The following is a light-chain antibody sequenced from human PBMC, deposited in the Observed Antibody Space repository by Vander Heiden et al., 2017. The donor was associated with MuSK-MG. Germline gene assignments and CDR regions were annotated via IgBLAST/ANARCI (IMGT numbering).Light chain of an antibody. Sequence: DILMTQSPVTLSVSPGERATLSCRASQSVGSRLAWYQQKPGQAPRLLIYDAFTRANGIPARFSGGGSGTEFTLTSNSLQSEDSAIYYWQHDYRMHLFGHGTTVEIK. V-gene: IGKV3-15*01. CDR1: QSVGSR. J-gene: IGKJ3*01. CDR2: DAF. CDR3: QHDYRMHL.